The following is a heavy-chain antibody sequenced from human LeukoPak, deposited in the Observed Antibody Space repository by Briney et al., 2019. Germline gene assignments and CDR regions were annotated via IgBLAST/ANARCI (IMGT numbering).Heavy chain of an antibody. J-gene: IGHJ4*02. V-gene: IGHV4-59*08. CDR3: ARRAAFADYQSHLTHFDY. Sequence: PSETLSLTCTVPGGSISSYYWSWIRQPARKGLEWIGYIIYSGSTNYNPSLKSRVTISVDTSKNQFSLRLSSVTAADTALYYCARRAAFADYQSHLTHFDYWGQGTLVTVSS. CDR1: GGSISSYY. CDR2: IIYSGST. D-gene: IGHD4/OR15-4a*01.